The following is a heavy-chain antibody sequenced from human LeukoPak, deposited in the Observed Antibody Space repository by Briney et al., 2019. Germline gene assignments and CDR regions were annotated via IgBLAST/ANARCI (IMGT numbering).Heavy chain of an antibody. J-gene: IGHJ4*02. D-gene: IGHD1-26*01. CDR3: ARENSGSYREFDY. CDR2: IYPSGST. V-gene: IGHV4-4*07. Sequence: SETLSLTCTVSGGSISSYYWTWIRQPAGKGLEWIGCIYPSGSTNHNPSLKSRVTMSVDTSKNQFSLKLSSVTAADTAVYYCARENSGSYREFDYWGQGTLVTVSS. CDR1: GGSISSYY.